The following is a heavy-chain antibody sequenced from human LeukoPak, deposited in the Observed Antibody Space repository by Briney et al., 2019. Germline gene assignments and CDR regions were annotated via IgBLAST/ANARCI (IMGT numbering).Heavy chain of an antibody. CDR1: GGSISSYY. Sequence: SETLSLTCTVSGGSISSYYWSWIRQPPGKGLEWIGYIYYSGSTNYNPSLKSRVTISVDTSKNQFPLKLSSVTAADTAVYYCASLKMTVTPDYYYYYYMDVWGKGTTVTVSS. CDR3: ASLKMTVTPDYYYYYYMDV. CDR2: IYYSGST. J-gene: IGHJ6*03. D-gene: IGHD4-17*01. V-gene: IGHV4-59*01.